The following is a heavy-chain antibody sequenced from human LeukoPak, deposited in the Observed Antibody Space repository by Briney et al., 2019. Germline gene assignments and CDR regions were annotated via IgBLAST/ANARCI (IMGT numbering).Heavy chain of an antibody. J-gene: IGHJ6*03. CDR3: ARVRGSSGWYPYYYYYYMDV. CDR2: IYYSGST. CDR1: GGSISSYY. V-gene: IGHV4-59*01. Sequence: SETLSLTCTVSGGSISSYYWSWIRQPPGKGLEWIGYIYYSGSTNYNPSLKSRVTISVDTSKNQFSLKLSSVTAADTAVYYCARVRGSSGWYPYYYYYYMDVWGRGTTVTISS. D-gene: IGHD6-19*01.